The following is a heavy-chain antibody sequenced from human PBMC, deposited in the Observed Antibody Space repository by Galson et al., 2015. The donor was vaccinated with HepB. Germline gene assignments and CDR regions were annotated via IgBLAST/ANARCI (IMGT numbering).Heavy chain of an antibody. CDR2: ISWNSGSI. CDR1: GFTFDDYA. CDR3: AKEYSEGTHFDY. J-gene: IGHJ4*02. D-gene: IGHD1-1*01. V-gene: IGHV3-9*01. Sequence: SLRLSCAASGFTFDDYAMHWVRQAPGKGLEWVSGISWNSGSIGYADSVKGRFTISRDNAKNSLYLQMNSLRAEDTALYYCAKEYSEGTHFDYWGQGTLVTVSS.